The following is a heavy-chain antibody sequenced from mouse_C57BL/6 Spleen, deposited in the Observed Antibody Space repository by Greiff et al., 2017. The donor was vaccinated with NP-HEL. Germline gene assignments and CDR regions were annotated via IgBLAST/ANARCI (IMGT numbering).Heavy chain of an antibody. D-gene: IGHD2-1*01. CDR3: ARRPRDYGNFGYFDV. CDR1: GFSLSTSGMG. Sequence: QVTLKVSGPGILQSSQTLSLTCSFSGFSLSTSGMGVSWIRQPSGKGLEWLTHIYWDDDKRYNPSLKSRLTISKDTSRNQVFLKITNVDTADTATYYCARRPRDYGNFGYFDVWGTGTTVTVSS. V-gene: IGHV8-12*01. CDR2: IYWDDDK. J-gene: IGHJ1*03.